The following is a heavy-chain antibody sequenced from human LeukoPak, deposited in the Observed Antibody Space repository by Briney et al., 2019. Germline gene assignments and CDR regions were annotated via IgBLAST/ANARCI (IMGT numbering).Heavy chain of an antibody. CDR3: AKDRDSSSWYFDL. Sequence: PGGSLRLSCAASGFSFSSYAMSWVRQAPGKGLEWVSGISGSGGSTYYADSVKGRFTISRDNSKNTLYLRMNSLRAEDTAVYYCAKDRDSSSWYFDLWGRGTLVTVSS. V-gene: IGHV3-23*01. CDR1: GFSFSSYA. D-gene: IGHD6-6*01. J-gene: IGHJ2*01. CDR2: ISGSGGST.